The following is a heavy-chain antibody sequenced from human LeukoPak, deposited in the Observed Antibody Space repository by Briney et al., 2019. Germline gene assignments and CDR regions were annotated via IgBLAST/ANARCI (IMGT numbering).Heavy chain of an antibody. V-gene: IGHV1-69*04. CDR3: ARVSADCSGGSCNTDAFDL. Sequence: GASVKVSCKASGGTFSSYVISWVRQAPGQGLEWMGRIIPILGIANYAQKFQGRVTITADKSTSTAYMELSSLRSEDTAVYHCARVSADCSGGSCNTDAFDLWGQGTTVTVSS. CDR1: GGTFSSYV. D-gene: IGHD2-15*01. CDR2: IIPILGIA. J-gene: IGHJ3*01.